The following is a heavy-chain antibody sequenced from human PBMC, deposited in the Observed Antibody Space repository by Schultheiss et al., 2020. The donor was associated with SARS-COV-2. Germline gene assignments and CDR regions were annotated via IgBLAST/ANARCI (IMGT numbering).Heavy chain of an antibody. Sequence: GGSLRLSCAASGFTVSNSYMTWVRQAPGKGLEWVSIIHSDGSTNYADSVEGRFTISRDNSKNTLYLQMNSLRAEDTAVYYCARTRTAAGNNWFDPWGQGTLVTVSS. CDR1: GFTVSNSY. J-gene: IGHJ5*02. V-gene: IGHV3-66*02. D-gene: IGHD6-13*01. CDR2: IHSDGST. CDR3: ARTRTAAGNNWFDP.